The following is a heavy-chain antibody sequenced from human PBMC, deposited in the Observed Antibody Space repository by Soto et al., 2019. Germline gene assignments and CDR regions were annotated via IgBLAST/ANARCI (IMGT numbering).Heavy chain of an antibody. Sequence: TGGSLRLSCAASGFSFSSYSMNWVRQAPGKGLEWVSYISTSSSTMYYADSVKGRFTISRDNAKNSLYLQMNSLRAEDTAVYYCARDPGYCSTTSCYPAGYGMDVWGQGTTVTVSS. CDR3: ARDPGYCSTTSCYPAGYGMDV. CDR1: GFSFSSYS. V-gene: IGHV3-48*01. J-gene: IGHJ6*02. D-gene: IGHD2-2*01. CDR2: ISTSSSTM.